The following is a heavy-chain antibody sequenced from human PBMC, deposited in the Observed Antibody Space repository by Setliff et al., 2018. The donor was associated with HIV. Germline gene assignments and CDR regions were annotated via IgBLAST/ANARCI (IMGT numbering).Heavy chain of an antibody. CDR1: GFTFSNYG. D-gene: IGHD5-18*01. CDR3: ARGGDTFGYDWFDP. V-gene: IGHV3-33*08. J-gene: IGHJ5*02. CDR2: IWYDGRNQ. Sequence: GESLKISCAASGFTFSNYGMHWVRQAPGKGLEWLAVIWYDGRNQNYADSVKGRFTISRDNSKNKLSLQMNSLRDEDTAVYFCARGGDTFGYDWFDPWGQGTLVTVSS.